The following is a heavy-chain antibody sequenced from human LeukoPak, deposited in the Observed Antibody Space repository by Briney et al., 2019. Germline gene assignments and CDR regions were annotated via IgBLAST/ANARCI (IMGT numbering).Heavy chain of an antibody. CDR1: GFRFSDYS. Sequence: PGGSLRLSCAASGFRFSDYSMNWVRQAPGKGLEWISCIGISSGNTNYADSVKGRFTISGDKAKNSLYLQMHSLRVEDTAVYYCARDYKYAFDNWGQGTLVTVSS. CDR3: ARDYKYAFDN. V-gene: IGHV3-48*01. D-gene: IGHD5-24*01. CDR2: IGISSGNT. J-gene: IGHJ4*02.